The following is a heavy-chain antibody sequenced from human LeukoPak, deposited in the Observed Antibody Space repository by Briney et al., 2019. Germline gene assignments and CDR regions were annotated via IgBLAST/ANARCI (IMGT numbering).Heavy chain of an antibody. CDR2: IYYSGST. CDR1: DTSINTYY. Sequence: PSETLSLTCTVSDTSINTYYWSWIRQPPGKGLEWIGYIYYSGSTNYNPSLKSRVTISVDTSKNQFSLKLSSVTAADTAVYYCARGSYDTRDWYFDLWGRGTLVTVSS. D-gene: IGHD3-22*01. V-gene: IGHV4-59*01. CDR3: ARGSYDTRDWYFDL. J-gene: IGHJ2*01.